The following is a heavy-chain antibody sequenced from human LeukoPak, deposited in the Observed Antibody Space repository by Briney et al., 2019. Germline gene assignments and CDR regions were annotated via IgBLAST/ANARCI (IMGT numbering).Heavy chain of an antibody. V-gene: IGHV3-53*05. CDR2: IYSGGST. Sequence: GGSLRLSCAAPGFTVSSNYMSWVRQAPGKGLEWVSVIYSGGSTYYADSVKGRFTISRDNSKNTLYLQMNSLRIEDTAVYYCAKDPDCTSGVCYTFFDYWGQGTLVTVSS. CDR3: AKDPDCTSGVCYTFFDY. D-gene: IGHD2-8*01. CDR1: GFTVSSNY. J-gene: IGHJ4*02.